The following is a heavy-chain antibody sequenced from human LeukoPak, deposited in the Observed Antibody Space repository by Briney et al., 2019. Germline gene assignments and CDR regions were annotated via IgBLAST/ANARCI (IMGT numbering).Heavy chain of an antibody. J-gene: IGHJ4*02. V-gene: IGHV3-74*01. D-gene: IGHD5-18*01. CDR1: GFTFSNAW. CDR3: ARGYSYGYRIDY. CDR2: INSDGSST. Sequence: GGSLRLSCAASGFTFSNAWMSWVRQAPEKGLVWVSRINSDGSSTSYADSVKGRFTISRDNAKNTLYLQMNSLRAEDTAVYYCARGYSYGYRIDYWGQGTLVTVSS.